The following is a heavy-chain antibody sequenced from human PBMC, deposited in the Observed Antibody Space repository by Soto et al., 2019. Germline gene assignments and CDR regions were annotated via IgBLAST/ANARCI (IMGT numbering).Heavy chain of an antibody. Sequence: ASVKVSCKASGYTFTGYYMHWVRQAPGQGLEWMGWINPNRGGTNYAQKFQGWVTMTRDTSISTAYMELSRLRSDDTAVYYCARGGRRWLQPFDYWGQGTLVTVSS. V-gene: IGHV1-2*04. D-gene: IGHD5-12*01. CDR2: INPNRGGT. J-gene: IGHJ4*02. CDR3: ARGGRRWLQPFDY. CDR1: GYTFTGYY.